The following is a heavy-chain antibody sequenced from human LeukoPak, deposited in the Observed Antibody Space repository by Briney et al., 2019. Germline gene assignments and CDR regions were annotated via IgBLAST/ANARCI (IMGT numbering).Heavy chain of an antibody. CDR1: GFTFSSYA. Sequence: GGSLRLSCAASGFTFSSYAMSWVRQAPGKGLEWVSAISGSGGSTYYADSVKGRFTISRDNSKNTLHLQMNSLRAEDTAVYYCASKGSSGYNLFDYWGQGTLVTVSS. J-gene: IGHJ4*02. CDR3: ASKGSSGYNLFDY. D-gene: IGHD3-22*01. CDR2: ISGSGGST. V-gene: IGHV3-23*01.